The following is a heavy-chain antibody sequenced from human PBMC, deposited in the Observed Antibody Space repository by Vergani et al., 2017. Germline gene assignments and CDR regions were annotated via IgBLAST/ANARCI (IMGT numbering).Heavy chain of an antibody. D-gene: IGHD3-9*01. CDR2: IIPIYGTA. V-gene: IGHV1-69*12. CDR3: AREGTDGSRPPRVYYDSPRGFDP. CDR1: GGTFSSYA. Sequence: QVQLVQSGAEVKKPGSSVKVSCKASGGTFSSYAISWVRQAPGQGLEWMGGIIPIYGTANYAQKFQGRVTITADESTSTAYMERSSLRSEDTAVYYCAREGTDGSRPPRVYYDSPRGFDPWGQGTLVTVSS. J-gene: IGHJ5*02.